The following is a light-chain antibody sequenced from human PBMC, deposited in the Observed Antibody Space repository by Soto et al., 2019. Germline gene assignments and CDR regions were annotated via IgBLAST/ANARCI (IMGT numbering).Light chain of an antibody. CDR3: GSWTTSRPYV. J-gene: IGLJ1*01. V-gene: IGLV2-14*01. CDR2: EVS. Sequence: QSALTQPASVSGSPGQSTTISCTGTSSDVGHPYNYVSWYQQHPGKAPKLIIYEVSHRPSGVSDRFSGSKSGNTASLTISGLQPEDEADYYCGSWTTSRPYVFGPGTKLTVL. CDR1: SSDVGHPYNY.